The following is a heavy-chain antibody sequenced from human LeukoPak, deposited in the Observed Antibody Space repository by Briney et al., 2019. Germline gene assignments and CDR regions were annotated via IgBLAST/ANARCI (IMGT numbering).Heavy chain of an antibody. CDR3: ARGYDILTGIYYFDY. V-gene: IGHV1-2*02. D-gene: IGHD3-9*01. CDR2: INPNSGGT. Sequence: ASVKVSCKASGYTFTGYYMHWVRPAPGQGLEWMGWINPNSGGTNYAQKFQGRVTITRDTSISTAYMELSRLRSDDTAVYYCARGYDILTGIYYFDYWGQGTLVTVSS. CDR1: GYTFTGYY. J-gene: IGHJ4*02.